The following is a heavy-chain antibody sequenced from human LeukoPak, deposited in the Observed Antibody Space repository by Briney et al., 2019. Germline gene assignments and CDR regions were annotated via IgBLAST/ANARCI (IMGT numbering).Heavy chain of an antibody. V-gene: IGHV3-53*01. J-gene: IGHJ5*02. D-gene: IGHD6-19*01. CDR3: ARGYSSGWYDN. CDR1: GFTVSSNY. Sequence: PGGSLRLSCAASGFTVSSNYMSWVRQAPGKGLERVSVIYSGGYTDYADSVKGRFTISRDNSKNTLYLQMNSLRAEDTAVYYCARGYSSGWYDNWGQGTLVTVSS. CDR2: IYSGGYT.